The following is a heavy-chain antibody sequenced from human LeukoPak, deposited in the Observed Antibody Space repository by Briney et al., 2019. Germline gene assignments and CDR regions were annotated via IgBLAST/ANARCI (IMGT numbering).Heavy chain of an antibody. J-gene: IGHJ4*02. V-gene: IGHV1-18*04. D-gene: IGHD3-22*01. Sequence: ASVKVSCKASGYTFTIFGISWLRQAPGQGLEWMGWISAYNGSTNYAQKLQGRVTMTTDTSTSTAYMELRSLRSDDTAVYYCVRDLRSYDPVSTISFNYWGQGTLVTVSS. CDR1: GYTFTIFG. CDR2: ISAYNGST. CDR3: VRDLRSYDPVSTISFNY.